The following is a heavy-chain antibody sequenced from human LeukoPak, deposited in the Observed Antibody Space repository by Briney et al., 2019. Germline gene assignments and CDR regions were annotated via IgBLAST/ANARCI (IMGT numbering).Heavy chain of an antibody. J-gene: IGHJ3*02. V-gene: IGHV5-51*01. CDR1: AYRFSNYS. CDR3: ARRVMGATTEDAFDI. CDR2: IYPGDSYT. Sequence: GESLKISCKGSAYRFSNYSIAWVRQLPAKVLAWMASIYPGDSYTRYSPSFPGQVTIAADNSISTAYLQWSSLKASDTAFYYRARRVMGATTEDAFDIWGQGTLVTVS. D-gene: IGHD1-26*01.